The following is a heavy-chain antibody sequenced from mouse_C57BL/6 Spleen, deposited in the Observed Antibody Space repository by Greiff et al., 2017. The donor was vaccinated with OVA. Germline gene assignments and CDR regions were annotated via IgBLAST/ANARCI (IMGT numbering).Heavy chain of an antibody. Sequence: EVQRVESGGDLVKPGGSLKLSCAASGFTFSSYGMSWVRQTPDKRLEWVATISSGGSYTYYPDSVKGRFTISRDNAKNTLYLQMSSLKSEDTAMYYCARQKGDYYGSSYVQFAYWGQGTLVTVSA. CDR1: GFTFSSYG. CDR3: ARQKGDYYGSSYVQFAY. CDR2: ISSGGSYT. D-gene: IGHD1-1*01. V-gene: IGHV5-6*01. J-gene: IGHJ3*01.